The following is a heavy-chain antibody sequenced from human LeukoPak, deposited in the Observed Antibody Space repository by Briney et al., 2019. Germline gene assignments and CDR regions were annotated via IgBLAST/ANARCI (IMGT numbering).Heavy chain of an antibody. CDR2: INAADSDT. CDR1: GHSFSTYW. V-gene: IGHV5-51*01. CDR3: ARVPCTGGSCSRTIDY. Sequence: GESLKISCKGSGHSFSTYWIGWVRQMPGKGLEWMGLINAADSDTRYSPSFQGQVLISVDKSISTAYLQWGNLKATDTAFYYCARVPCTGGSCSRTIDYWGQGTLVTVYS. D-gene: IGHD2-8*02. J-gene: IGHJ4*02.